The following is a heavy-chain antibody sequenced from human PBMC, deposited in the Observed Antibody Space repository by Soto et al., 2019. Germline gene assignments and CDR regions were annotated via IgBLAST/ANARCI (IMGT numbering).Heavy chain of an antibody. J-gene: IGHJ4*02. Sequence: GGSLRLSCAASGFTFSNYGMHWVRQAPGKGLEWEAFISYDGSNKYHADSVRGRFTISRDNSKNTLYLQMNSLRAEDTAVYYCAKDGGWHQIDYWGQGTLVTVSS. D-gene: IGHD3-16*01. V-gene: IGHV3-30*18. CDR2: ISYDGSNK. CDR1: GFTFSNYG. CDR3: AKDGGWHQIDY.